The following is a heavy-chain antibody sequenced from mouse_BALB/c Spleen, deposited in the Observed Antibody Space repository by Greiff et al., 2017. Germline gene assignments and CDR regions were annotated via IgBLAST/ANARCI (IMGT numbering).Heavy chain of an antibody. Sequence: VKLVESGPGLVQPSQSLSITCTVSGFSLTSYGVHWVRQSPGKGLEWLGVIWSGGSTDYNAAFISRLSISKDNSKSQVFFKMNSLQANDTAIYYCARNKGSYYGYEGAWFAYWGQGTLVTVSA. V-gene: IGHV2-2*02. CDR2: IWSGGST. CDR1: GFSLTSYG. J-gene: IGHJ3*01. D-gene: IGHD2-9*01. CDR3: ARNKGSYYGYEGAWFAY.